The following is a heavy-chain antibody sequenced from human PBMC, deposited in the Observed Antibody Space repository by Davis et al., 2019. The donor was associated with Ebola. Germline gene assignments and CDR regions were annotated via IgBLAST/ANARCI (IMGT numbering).Heavy chain of an antibody. V-gene: IGHV4-34*01. J-gene: IGHJ3*02. CDR1: GGSFSGYY. Sequence: MPSETLSLTCAVYGGSFSGYYWSWIRQPPGKGLEWIGEINHSGSTNYNPSLKSRVTISVDTSKNQFSLKLSSVTAADTAVYYCARSRWFRGRYAFDIWGQGTMVTVSS. CDR3: ARSRWFRGRYAFDI. D-gene: IGHD3-10*01. CDR2: INHSGST.